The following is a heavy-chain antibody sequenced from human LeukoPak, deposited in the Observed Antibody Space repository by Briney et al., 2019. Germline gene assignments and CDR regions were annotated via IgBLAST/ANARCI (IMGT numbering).Heavy chain of an antibody. CDR3: ARGVLPARNFDY. J-gene: IGHJ4*02. CDR1: GGSISSYY. V-gene: IGHV4-59*06. Sequence: SETLSLTCTVSGGSISSYYWSWIRQHPGKGLEWIGYIYYSGSTYYSPSLKSRVTISVDTSKNQFSLKLSSVTAADTAVYYCARGVLPARNFDYWGQGTLVTVSS. CDR2: IYYSGST. D-gene: IGHD3-10*01.